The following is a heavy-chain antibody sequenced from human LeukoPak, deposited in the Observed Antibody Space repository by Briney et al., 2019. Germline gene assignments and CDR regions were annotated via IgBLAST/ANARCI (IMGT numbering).Heavy chain of an antibody. CDR2: VNHSGST. V-gene: IGHV4-34*01. CDR3: ARWVGDSGNHTEDY. J-gene: IGHJ4*02. CDR1: GGSFSGYY. D-gene: IGHD1-26*01. Sequence: SETLSLTCAVYGGSFSGYYWSWIRQPPGKGLEWIGEVNHSGSTHYNPYLKSRVTISVDTSKNQFSLKLSSVTAADTAVYYCARWVGDSGNHTEDYWGQGTLVTVSS.